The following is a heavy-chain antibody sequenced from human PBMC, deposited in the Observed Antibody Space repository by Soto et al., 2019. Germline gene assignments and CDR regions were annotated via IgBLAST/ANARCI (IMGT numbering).Heavy chain of an antibody. CDR2: IKSKTDGGTT. D-gene: IGHD3-22*01. V-gene: IGHV3-15*07. Sequence: GGSLRLSCAASGFTFSDAWINWVRQAPGKGLEWVGRIKSKTDGGTTDFAAPVKGRFAISRDDSKNMVYLQMNSLKTEDTAVYYCTTDSHFTMILVRFDFWGLGTQVTVSS. CDR1: GFTFSDAW. J-gene: IGHJ4*01. CDR3: TTDSHFTMILVRFDF.